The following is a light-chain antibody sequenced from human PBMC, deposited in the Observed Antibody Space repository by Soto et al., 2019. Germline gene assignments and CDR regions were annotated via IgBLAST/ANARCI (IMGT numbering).Light chain of an antibody. J-gene: IGKJ4*01. CDR2: DAS. V-gene: IGKV3-11*01. CDR1: QSVSSY. Sequence: EIVLTQSPATLSLSPGERATLSCRASQSVSSYLAWYQQKPGQAPRLLIYDASNRATSIPARFSGSESGTHFTLTTSSLGPEDLAVYYCQQRSNWPLPFAGGTKVEIQ. CDR3: QQRSNWPLP.